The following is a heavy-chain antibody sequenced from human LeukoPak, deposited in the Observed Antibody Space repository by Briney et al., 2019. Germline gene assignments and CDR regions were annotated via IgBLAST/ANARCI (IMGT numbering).Heavy chain of an antibody. CDR3: AREPRHDYYFDS. Sequence: PGGSLRLSCAASGFTFSSYAMHWVRQAPGKGLEWVAVISYDGSNKYYADSVKGRFTISRDKSRNTLYLEMNSLKAEDTAVYYCAREPRHDYYFDSWGQGTLVTVSS. CDR2: ISYDGSNK. D-gene: IGHD2-21*02. CDR1: GFTFSSYA. V-gene: IGHV3-30*14. J-gene: IGHJ4*02.